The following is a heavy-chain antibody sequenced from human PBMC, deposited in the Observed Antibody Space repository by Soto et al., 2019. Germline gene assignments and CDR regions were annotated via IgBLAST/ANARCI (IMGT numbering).Heavy chain of an antibody. CDR3: ARDNQPCSGGSCYSRLYYYYGMDV. D-gene: IGHD2-15*01. Sequence: GGSLRLSCAASGFTFSSYGMHWVRQAPGKGLEWVAVIWYDGSNKYYADSVKGRFTISRDNSKNTLYLQMNSLRAEDTAVYYCARDNQPCSGGSCYSRLYYYYGMDVWGQGTTVTVSS. CDR2: IWYDGSNK. CDR1: GFTFSSYG. V-gene: IGHV3-33*01. J-gene: IGHJ6*02.